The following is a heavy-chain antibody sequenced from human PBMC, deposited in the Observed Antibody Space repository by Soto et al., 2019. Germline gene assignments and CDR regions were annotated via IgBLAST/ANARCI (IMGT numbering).Heavy chain of an antibody. V-gene: IGHV3-15*07. Sequence: GGSLRLSCAASGFGFIGTWMNWVRQAPGKGLEWVGLIKSKTSGGTTDFAAPVKDRFSISRDDSENTVYLQMNSLKTEDTAMYYCTALSTLGGVIVSSYWGQGTLVTGSS. CDR1: GFGFIGTW. CDR2: IKSKTSGGTT. D-gene: IGHD3-16*02. J-gene: IGHJ4*02. CDR3: TALSTLGGVIVSSY.